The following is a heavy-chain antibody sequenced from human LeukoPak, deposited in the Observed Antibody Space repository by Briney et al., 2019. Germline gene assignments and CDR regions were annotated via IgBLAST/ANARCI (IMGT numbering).Heavy chain of an antibody. CDR2: INPSGGST. CDR3: ARVGDYYDSSGYYYYVY. Sequence: ASVKVSCKASGYTFTSYYMHWVRQAPGQGLEWMGIINPSGGSTSYAQKFQGRVTMTTDTSTSTAYMELRSLRSDDTAVYYCARVGDYYDSSGYYYYVYWGQGTLVTVSS. V-gene: IGHV1-46*01. CDR1: GYTFTSYY. J-gene: IGHJ4*02. D-gene: IGHD3-22*01.